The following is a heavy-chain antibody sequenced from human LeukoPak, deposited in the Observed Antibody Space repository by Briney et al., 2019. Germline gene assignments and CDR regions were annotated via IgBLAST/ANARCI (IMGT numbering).Heavy chain of an antibody. V-gene: IGHV3-33*01. J-gene: IGHJ4*02. CDR2: IWYDGSNK. CDR1: GFTFSNYG. D-gene: IGHD3-3*01. Sequence: GGSLRLSCAASGFTFSNYGIHWVRQAPGKGLEWVAVIWYDGSNKYYADSVKGRFTISRDDSKNTLYLQMNSLRAEDTAVYYCARGSDFDYWGQGTLVTVSS. CDR3: ARGSDFDY.